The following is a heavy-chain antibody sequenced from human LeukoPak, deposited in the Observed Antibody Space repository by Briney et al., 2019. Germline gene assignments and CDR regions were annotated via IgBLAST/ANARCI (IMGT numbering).Heavy chain of an antibody. J-gene: IGHJ4*02. CDR1: GGSISSSSYY. D-gene: IGHD3-3*01. CDR2: IYYSGNT. CDR3: ARGIRGPYYDFWSGYYTPPYFDY. V-gene: IGHV4-39*07. Sequence: SETLSLTCTVSGGSISSSSYYWGWIRQPPGKGLEWIGTIYYSGNTYYNPSLKSRVTISIDTSKNQFSLKLSSVTAADTAVYYCARGIRGPYYDFWSGYYTPPYFDYWGQGTLVTVSS.